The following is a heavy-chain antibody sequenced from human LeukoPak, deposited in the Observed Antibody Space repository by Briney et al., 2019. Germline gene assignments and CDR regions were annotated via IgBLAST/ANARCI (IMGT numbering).Heavy chain of an antibody. D-gene: IGHD6-13*01. CDR2: INPNSGGT. J-gene: IGHJ1*01. CDR1: GFTFTDEY. Sequence: ASVKVSCKSSGFTFTDEYIHWVRQAPGQGLEWMGWINPNSGGTNYAQKFQGRVTMTRDTSISTAYMELSRLRSDDTAVYYCARGYPLSTTAAGTYFQHWGQGTLVTVSS. CDR3: ARGYPLSTTAAGTYFQH. V-gene: IGHV1-2*02.